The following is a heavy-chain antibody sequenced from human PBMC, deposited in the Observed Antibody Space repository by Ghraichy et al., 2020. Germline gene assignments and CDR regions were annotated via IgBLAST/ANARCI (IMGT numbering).Heavy chain of an antibody. V-gene: IGHV4-38-2*02. D-gene: IGHD4-23*01. Sequence: SETLSLTCTVSGYSISSGYYWGWIRQPPGKGLEWIGSIYHSGSTYYNPSLKSRVTISVDTSKNQFSLKLSSVTAADTAVYYCARDCVIYGGNSVSDYYYGMDVWGQGTTVTVSS. CDR1: GYSISSGYY. J-gene: IGHJ6*02. CDR2: IYHSGST. CDR3: ARDCVIYGGNSVSDYYYGMDV.